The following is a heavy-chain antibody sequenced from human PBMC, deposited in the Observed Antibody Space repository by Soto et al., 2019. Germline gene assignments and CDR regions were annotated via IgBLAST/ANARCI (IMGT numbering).Heavy chain of an antibody. CDR2: FIPIYGTA. V-gene: IGHV1-69*01. D-gene: IGHD3-22*01. Sequence: QVQLVKSGSEVKKPGSSVRVSCKASGDNFRSYSFSWVRQAPGQGLEWIGGFIPIYGTANYAQEFQGRVTITADESTSTVYMELSSLTSEDTPVYYCAWARGVVDNYYYYGMDVWGQGTTVSVS. CDR3: AWARGVVDNYYYYGMDV. J-gene: IGHJ6*02. CDR1: GDNFRSYS.